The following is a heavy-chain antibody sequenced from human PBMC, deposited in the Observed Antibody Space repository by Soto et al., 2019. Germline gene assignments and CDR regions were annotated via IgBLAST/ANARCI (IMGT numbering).Heavy chain of an antibody. V-gene: IGHV4-30-2*01. D-gene: IGHD2-2*01. J-gene: IGHJ6*02. CDR1: GGSISSGGYS. CDR3: ARGQGCSSTSCYPPHYYYYYGMDV. Sequence: TLSLTCAVSGGSISSGGYSWSWIRQPPGKGLEWIGYIYHSGSTYYNPSLKSRVAISVDRSKNQLSLKLSSVTAADTAVYYCARGQGCSSTSCYPPHYYYYYGMDVWGQGTTVTVSS. CDR2: IYHSGST.